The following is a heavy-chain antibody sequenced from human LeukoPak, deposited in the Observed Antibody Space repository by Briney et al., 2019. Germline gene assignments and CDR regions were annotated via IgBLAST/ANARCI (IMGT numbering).Heavy chain of an antibody. Sequence: SETLSLTCAVYGGSFSGYYWSWIRQPPGKGLEWIGEINHSGSTNYNPCLKSRVTISVDTSKNQFSLKLSSVTAADTAVYYCASCSLAVAAPRWFDPWGQGTLVTVSS. J-gene: IGHJ5*02. CDR1: GGSFSGYY. D-gene: IGHD6-19*01. CDR2: INHSGST. CDR3: ASCSLAVAAPRWFDP. V-gene: IGHV4-34*01.